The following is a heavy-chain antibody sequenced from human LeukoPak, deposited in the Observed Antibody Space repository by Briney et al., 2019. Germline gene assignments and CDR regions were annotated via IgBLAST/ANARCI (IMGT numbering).Heavy chain of an antibody. V-gene: IGHV4-34*01. CDR3: ARGGDGYNWSDY. J-gene: IGHJ4*02. CDR1: GGSFSGYY. Sequence: SSETLSLTCAVYGGSFSGYYWSWIRQPPGKGLEWIGEINHSGSTNYHPSLKSRVTISVDTSKNQFSLKLSSVTAADTAVYYCARGGDGYNWSDYWGQGTLVTVSS. D-gene: IGHD5-24*01. CDR2: INHSGST.